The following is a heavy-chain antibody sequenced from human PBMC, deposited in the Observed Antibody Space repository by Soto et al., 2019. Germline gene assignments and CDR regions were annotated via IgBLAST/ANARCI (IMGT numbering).Heavy chain of an antibody. D-gene: IGHD2-15*01. CDR2: INHSGST. J-gene: IGHJ2*01. V-gene: IGHV4-34*01. Sequence: QVQLQQWGAGLLKPSETLSLPCAVYGGSFSGYYWSWIRQPTGKGLEWIGEINHSGSTNYNPSLKSRVTISVDTSKNQFSLKLSSVTAADTAVYYCARGRAARFWYFDLWGRGTLVTVSS. CDR3: ARGRAARFWYFDL. CDR1: GGSFSGYY.